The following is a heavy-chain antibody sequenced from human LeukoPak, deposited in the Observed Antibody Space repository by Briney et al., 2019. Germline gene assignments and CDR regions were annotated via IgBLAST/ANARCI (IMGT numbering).Heavy chain of an antibody. CDR1: GYTFTSYD. Sequence: SVKVSCKASGYTFTSYDINWVRQATGQGLEWMGWINPNSGGTNYAQKFQGRVTMTRDTSISTAYMELSRLRSDDTAVYYCARDHCSGGSCYSGSVWFDPWGQGTLVTVSS. D-gene: IGHD2-15*01. J-gene: IGHJ5*02. CDR2: INPNSGGT. CDR3: ARDHCSGGSCYSGSVWFDP. V-gene: IGHV1-2*02.